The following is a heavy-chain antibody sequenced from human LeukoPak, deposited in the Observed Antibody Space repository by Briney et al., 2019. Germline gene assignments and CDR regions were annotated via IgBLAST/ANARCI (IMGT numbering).Heavy chain of an antibody. CDR2: FDPEDGET. CDR1: GYTLTELS. D-gene: IGHD1-7*01. CDR3: ATQNRYNWNYRVDY. V-gene: IGHV1-24*01. J-gene: IGHJ4*02. Sequence: GASVTVSCKVSGYTLTELSMHWVRQAPGKGLEWMGGFDPEDGETIYAQKFQGRVTMTEDTSTDTAYMELSSLRSEDTAVYYCATQNRYNWNYRVDYWGQGTLVTVSS.